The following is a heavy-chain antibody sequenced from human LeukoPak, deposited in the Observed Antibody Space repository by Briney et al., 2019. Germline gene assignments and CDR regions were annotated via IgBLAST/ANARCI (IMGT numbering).Heavy chain of an antibody. D-gene: IGHD1-26*01. J-gene: IGHJ3*02. Sequence: GSSVKVSCKASGGTFSSYAIHWVRQAPGQGLEWMGGIIRIFSTTNYAQKLQGRVTMTTDTSTSTAYMELRSLRSDDTAVYYCATVAGWSIQVGPTGLSGFDIWGQGTMVTVSS. CDR1: GGTFSSYA. CDR3: ATVAGWSIQVGPTGLSGFDI. CDR2: IIRIFSTT. V-gene: IGHV1-69*05.